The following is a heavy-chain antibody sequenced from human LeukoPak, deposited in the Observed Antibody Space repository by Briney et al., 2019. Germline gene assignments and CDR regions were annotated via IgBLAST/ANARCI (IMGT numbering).Heavy chain of an antibody. CDR1: GFTFSNSA. CDR3: AKTLYDSGSYYAFDI. V-gene: IGHV1-58*02. J-gene: IGHJ3*02. Sequence: SVKVSCKASGFTFSNSAIQWLRQARAQRLEWIGWIGVAGGNTNYAQTLQGRIIITRDTSTSTVYMELSSLRSEDTAVYYCAKTLYDSGSYYAFDIWGQGTMVTVSS. CDR2: IGVAGGNT. D-gene: IGHD3-10*01.